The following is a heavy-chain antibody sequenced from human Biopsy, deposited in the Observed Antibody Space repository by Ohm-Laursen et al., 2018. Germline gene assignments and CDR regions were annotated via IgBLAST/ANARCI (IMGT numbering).Heavy chain of an antibody. CDR2: ISSSSSTI. V-gene: IGHV3-11*01. Sequence: LSLTCAASGFTFSDYYMSWIRQAPGKGLEFISYISSSSSTISYADSVKGRFTISRDNAKKSLYLQLNSLRADDTAVYYCALQSVAQMKNFDYWGQGTLVTVSS. CDR1: GFTFSDYY. CDR3: ALQSVAQMKNFDY. D-gene: IGHD6-19*01. J-gene: IGHJ4*02.